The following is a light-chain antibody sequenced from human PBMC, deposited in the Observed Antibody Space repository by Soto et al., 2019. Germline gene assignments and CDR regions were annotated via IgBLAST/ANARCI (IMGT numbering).Light chain of an antibody. CDR3: QQYNSYSGT. Sequence: EVALTQSQGTVSLSPGETATLSWGASRPLLRGYLAWYQQRPGLAPRLIIYDVSKRATGIPDRFTGSGSGTEFTLTISSLQPDDFATYYCQQYNSYSGTFGQGTKVDLK. V-gene: IGKV3D-20*01. J-gene: IGKJ1*01. CDR2: DVS. CDR1: RPLLRGY.